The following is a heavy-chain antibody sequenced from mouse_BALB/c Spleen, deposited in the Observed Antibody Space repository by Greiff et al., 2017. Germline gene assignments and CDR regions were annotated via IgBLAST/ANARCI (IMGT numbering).Heavy chain of an antibody. CDR3: TRYGNYAFDY. J-gene: IGHJ2*01. Sequence: QVQLQQPGAELVKPGASVKMSCKASGYTFTSYWMHWVKQRPGQGLEWIETIDPSDSYTSYNQKFKGKATLTVDTSSSTPYMQLSSLTSEDSAVYYCTRYGNYAFDYWGQGTTVTVSS. D-gene: IGHD2-1*01. CDR1: GYTFTSYW. CDR2: IDPSDSYT. V-gene: IGHV1S127*01.